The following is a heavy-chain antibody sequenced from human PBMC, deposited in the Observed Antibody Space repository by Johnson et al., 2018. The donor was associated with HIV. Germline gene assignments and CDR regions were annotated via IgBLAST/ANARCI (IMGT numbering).Heavy chain of an antibody. CDR1: GFTFSSYA. J-gene: IGHJ3*02. D-gene: IGHD2-2*01. V-gene: IGHV3-30-3*01. Sequence: VQLVESGGGVVQPGRSLRLSCAASGFTFSSYAMHWVRQAPGKGLEWVAVISYDGSNKYYADSVKGRFTISRDNSKNTLYLQMNSLRAEDTAVYYCARDGGDCSSTSCLGSPGVYDTSHAFDIWGQGTMVTVSS. CDR2: ISYDGSNK. CDR3: ARDGGDCSSTSCLGSPGVYDTSHAFDI.